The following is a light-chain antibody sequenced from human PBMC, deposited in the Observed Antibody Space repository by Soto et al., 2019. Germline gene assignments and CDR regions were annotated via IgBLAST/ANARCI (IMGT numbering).Light chain of an antibody. J-gene: IGKJ1*01. Sequence: IIISKCLARLSSPPREXXTLSCRASQSVSSSLAWYQQKPGLAARLLIYDASNRSTGMPDRFGSSGSGTHFTLNISSREPEGFAVYYLQQRSTLQTFGQGTKADIK. V-gene: IGKV3-11*01. CDR2: DAS. CDR3: QQRSTLQT. CDR1: QSVSSS.